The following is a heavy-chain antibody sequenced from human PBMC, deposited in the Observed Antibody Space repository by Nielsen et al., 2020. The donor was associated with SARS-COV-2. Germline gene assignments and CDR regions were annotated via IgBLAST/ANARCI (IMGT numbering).Heavy chain of an antibody. J-gene: IGHJ6*02. CDR1: GGSISSGFYY. CDR3: ARVGKVGAPHYDFWSGYFQGDYYYYYGMDV. Sequence: SETLSLTCTVFGGSISSGFYYWSWIRQPAGRGLEWIGRISTSGNTNYNPSLKSRVTISVDTSKNQFSLKLSSVTAADTAVYYCARVGKVGAPHYDFWSGYFQGDYYYYYGMDVWGQGTTVTVSS. V-gene: IGHV4-61*02. CDR2: ISTSGNT. D-gene: IGHD3-3*01.